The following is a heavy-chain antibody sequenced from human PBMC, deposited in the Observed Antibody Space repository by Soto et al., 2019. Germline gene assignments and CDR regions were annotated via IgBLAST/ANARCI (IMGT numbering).Heavy chain of an antibody. J-gene: IGHJ4*02. Sequence: QVQLVQSGAEVKKPGASVKVSCKASGYTFTSYDINWVRQATGQGLEWMGWMNPNSGNTGFAQKFKGRVAMTRNTSISTAYMELSSRRSEDTAVYYCARGRSYGFPFDYWGQGTPVTVSS. CDR3: ARGRSYGFPFDY. CDR2: MNPNSGNT. CDR1: GYTFTSYD. D-gene: IGHD5-18*01. V-gene: IGHV1-8*01.